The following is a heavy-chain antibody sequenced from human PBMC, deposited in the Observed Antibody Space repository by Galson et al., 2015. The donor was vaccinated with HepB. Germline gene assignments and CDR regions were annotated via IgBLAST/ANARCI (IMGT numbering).Heavy chain of an antibody. J-gene: IGHJ4*02. CDR3: ARVADADYGDHTHFDS. V-gene: IGHV3-11*06. CDR1: GFTFSDYY. CDR2: ISHSTLYT. D-gene: IGHD4-17*01. Sequence: SLRLSCAASGFTFSDYYMSWIRQAPGKGLEWLSYISHSTLYTNYADSVKGRFTISRDNAKNSLFLQINSLRAEDTAVYYCARVADADYGDHTHFDSWGLGTLVTVSS.